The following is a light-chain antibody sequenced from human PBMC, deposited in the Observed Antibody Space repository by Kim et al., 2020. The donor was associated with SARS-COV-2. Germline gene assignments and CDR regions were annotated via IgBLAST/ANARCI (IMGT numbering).Light chain of an antibody. CDR2: QDT. CDR1: KLGNKY. V-gene: IGLV3-1*01. Sequence: VPPGQTASITCSGDKLGNKYACWYQQKPGQSPVLVIYQDTKRHSGIPERFSGSNSGNTATLTISGTQAMDEADYYCQAWDSTTGVFGGGTQLTVL. J-gene: IGLJ3*02. CDR3: QAWDSTTGV.